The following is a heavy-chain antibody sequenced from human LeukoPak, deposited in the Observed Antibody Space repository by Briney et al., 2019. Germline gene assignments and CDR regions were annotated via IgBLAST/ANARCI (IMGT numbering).Heavy chain of an antibody. V-gene: IGHV4-4*07. J-gene: IGHJ4*02. CDR2: VYSSGGT. Sequence: SETLSLTCTVSGASISSYYWSWIRQPAGKGLEWIGRVYSSGGTNYNPSLKSRVTMSVDRSKNQFSLKVNSVTAADTAVYFCARDSSSWDDYWGQGILVTVSA. CDR1: GASISSYY. D-gene: IGHD6-13*01. CDR3: ARDSSSWDDY.